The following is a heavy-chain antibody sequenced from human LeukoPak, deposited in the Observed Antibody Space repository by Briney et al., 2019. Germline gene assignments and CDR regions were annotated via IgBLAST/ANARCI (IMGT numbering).Heavy chain of an antibody. CDR3: ARDVNRVYYFDY. J-gene: IGHJ4*02. CDR2: TYYSGST. Sequence: SETLSLTCTVSGGSISSSSYYWGWIRQPPGKGLEWIGSTYYSGSTNYNPSLKSRVTISVDTSKNQFSLKLSSVTAADTAVYYCARDVNRVYYFDYWGQGTLVTVSS. D-gene: IGHD1-14*01. V-gene: IGHV4-39*07. CDR1: GGSISSSSYY.